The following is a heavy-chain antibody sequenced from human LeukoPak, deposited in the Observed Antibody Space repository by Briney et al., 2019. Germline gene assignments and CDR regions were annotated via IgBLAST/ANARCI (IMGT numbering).Heavy chain of an antibody. CDR2: IYTSGST. CDR3: ARWYYDFWSRYPNRMGFDP. CDR1: GGSISGYY. Sequence: PSETLSLTCTVSGGSISGYYWSWIRQPPGKGLEWIGYIYTSGSTNYNPSLKSRVTISVDTSKNQFSLKLSSVTAADTAVYYCARWYYDFWSRYPNRMGFDPWGQGTLVTVSS. J-gene: IGHJ5*02. V-gene: IGHV4-4*09. D-gene: IGHD3-3*01.